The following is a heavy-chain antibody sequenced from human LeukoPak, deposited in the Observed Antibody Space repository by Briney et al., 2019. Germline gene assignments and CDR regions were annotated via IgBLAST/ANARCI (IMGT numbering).Heavy chain of an antibody. J-gene: IGHJ6*02. CDR1: GGSISSYY. D-gene: IGHD3-9*01. V-gene: IGHV4-4*07. CDR3: ARDPGIRYDILTGSSYYYYYGMDV. CDR2: IYTSGST. Sequence: SETLSLTCTVSGGSISSYYWSWIRQPAGKGLEWIGRIYTSGSTNYNSSLKSRVTMSVDTSKNQFSLKLSSVTAADTAVYYCARDPGIRYDILTGSSYYYYYGMDVWGQGTTVTVSS.